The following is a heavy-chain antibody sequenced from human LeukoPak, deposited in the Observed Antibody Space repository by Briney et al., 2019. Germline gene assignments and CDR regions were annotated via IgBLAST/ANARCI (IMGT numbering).Heavy chain of an antibody. CDR3: AREGYYYGLDV. Sequence: PGGSLRLCCAASGFTFSSYSMNWVRQAPGKGLEWVSSISSSSSYMYYADSLKGRFTISRDNAKNSLYLQMNSLRAEDTAVYYCAREGYYYGLDVWGQGTTVTVSS. V-gene: IGHV3-21*01. J-gene: IGHJ6*02. CDR2: ISSSSSYM. CDR1: GFTFSSYS.